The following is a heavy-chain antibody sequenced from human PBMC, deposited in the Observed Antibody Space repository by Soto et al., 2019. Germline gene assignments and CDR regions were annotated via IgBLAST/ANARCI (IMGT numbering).Heavy chain of an antibody. CDR2: HYSGGST. CDR3: ARHRHPRGTVGATSPLDP. CDR1: GFSVSSNY. Sequence: GGSLRLSCAISGFSVSSNYLSWARQAPGKGLEWVSVHYSGGSTYYADSVQGRFTISRDKSNNTLYLQMRRVRAEDTAVYFCARHRHPRGTVGATSPLDPWGQGT. J-gene: IGHJ5*02. D-gene: IGHD1-26*01. V-gene: IGHV3-53*01.